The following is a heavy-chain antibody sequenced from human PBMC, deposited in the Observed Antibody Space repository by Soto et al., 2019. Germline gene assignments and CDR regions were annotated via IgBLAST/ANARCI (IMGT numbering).Heavy chain of an antibody. D-gene: IGHD6-13*01. CDR1: GGSISSDDYY. V-gene: IGHV4-31*03. CDR2: IYYTGIT. Sequence: SETLSLTCTVSGGSISSDDYYWTWIRQHPGKGLEWIGYIYYTGITHYNPSLKSRVTISIDTSNNQFSLTVNSVTAADTAVYYCAGGTSSWFDYWGQGTRVTVSS. CDR3: AGGTSSWFDY. J-gene: IGHJ4*02.